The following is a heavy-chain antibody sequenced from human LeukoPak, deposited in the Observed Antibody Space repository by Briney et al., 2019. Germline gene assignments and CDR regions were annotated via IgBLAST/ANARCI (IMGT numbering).Heavy chain of an antibody. J-gene: IGHJ4*02. D-gene: IGHD6-6*01. CDR3: AKGSSSSRPYYFDY. CDR1: GFTFVNYA. V-gene: IGHV3-9*01. CDR2: FDYNSGRI. Sequence: GRSLRLSCAVSGFTFVNYAIHWVRQAPGKGLEWVSGFDYNSGRIDYADSVKGRFTISRDNAKNSLYLQMNSLRAEDTALYYCAKGSSSSRPYYFDYWGQGTLVPVSS.